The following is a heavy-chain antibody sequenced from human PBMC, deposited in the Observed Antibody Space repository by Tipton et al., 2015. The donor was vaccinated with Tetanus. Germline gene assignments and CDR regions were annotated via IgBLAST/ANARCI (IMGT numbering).Heavy chain of an antibody. CDR3: AREAECSGGRCSSGDFGN. D-gene: IGHD2-15*01. J-gene: IGHJ4*02. Sequence: SLRLSCAASGFIFSSYGIHWVRQAPGKGLEWVAVSWYDGTDTYYADSVKGRFTISRDNSKNTLYLQMNSLRAGDTAVYYGAREAECSGGRCSSGDFGNRGQGTQVTVSS. V-gene: IGHV3-33*01. CDR1: GFIFSSYG. CDR2: SWYDGTDT.